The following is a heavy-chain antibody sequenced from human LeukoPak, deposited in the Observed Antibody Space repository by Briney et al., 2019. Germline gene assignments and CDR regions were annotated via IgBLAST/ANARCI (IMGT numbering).Heavy chain of an antibody. J-gene: IGHJ4*02. CDR1: GFTFSSYA. V-gene: IGHV3-30-3*01. D-gene: IGHD2-2*01. CDR2: ISYDGSNK. CDR3: ARDPAGDIVVVPAAFDY. Sequence: GGSLRLSCAASGFTFSSYAMHWVRQAPGKGLEWVAVISYDGSNKYYADSVKGRFTTSRDNSKNTLYLQMNSLRAEDTAVYYCARDPAGDIVVVPAAFDYWGQGTLVTVSS.